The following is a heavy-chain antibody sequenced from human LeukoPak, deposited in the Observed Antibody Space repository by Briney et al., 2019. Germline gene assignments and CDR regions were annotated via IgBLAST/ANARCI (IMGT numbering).Heavy chain of an antibody. J-gene: IGHJ4*02. D-gene: IGHD6-19*01. CDR1: GFTFSSYA. V-gene: IGHV3-23*01. CDR3: AGDKTTGGWYEIDY. Sequence: PGGSLRLSCAASGFTFSSYAMSWVRQAPGKGLEWVSAISGSGGSTYYADSVKGRFTISRDNSKNTVYLQMNSLRAEDTAVYYCAGDKTTGGWYEIDYWGQGTLVTVSS. CDR2: ISGSGGST.